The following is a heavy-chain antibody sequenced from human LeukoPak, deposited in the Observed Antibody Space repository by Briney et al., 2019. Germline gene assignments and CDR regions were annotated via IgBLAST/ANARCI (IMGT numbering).Heavy chain of an antibody. CDR3: ARGRCINGVCYTRDY. V-gene: IGHV3-72*01. Sequence: PGGSLRLSCAVSGFTFSDHYMDWVRQAPGKALEWVGRIRNKANSYTTEYAASVEGRFTISRDDSKNSLYLQMNSLKTEDTAVYYCARGRCINGVCYTRDYWGQGTLVTVSS. D-gene: IGHD2-8*01. CDR1: GFTFSDHY. CDR2: IRNKANSYTT. J-gene: IGHJ4*02.